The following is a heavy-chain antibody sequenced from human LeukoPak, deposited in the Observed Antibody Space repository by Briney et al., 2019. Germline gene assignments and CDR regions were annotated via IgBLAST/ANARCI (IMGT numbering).Heavy chain of an antibody. J-gene: IGHJ3*02. CDR2: IYTSGST. D-gene: IGHD6-13*01. V-gene: IGHV4-61*02. CDR1: GGSISSGSYY. CDR3: AARDSSPRGGAFDI. Sequence: SETLSLTCTVSGGSISSGSYYWSWIRQPAGKGLEWIGRIYTSGSTNYNPSLKSRVTISVDTSKNQFSLKLSSVTAADTAVYYCAARDSSPRGGAFDIWGQGTMVTVSS.